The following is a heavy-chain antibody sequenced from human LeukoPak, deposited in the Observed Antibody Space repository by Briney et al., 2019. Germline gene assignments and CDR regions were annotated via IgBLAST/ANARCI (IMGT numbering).Heavy chain of an antibody. CDR1: GGSISSYY. CDR3: ARHVGYCSGGSCSQGWFDP. J-gene: IGHJ5*02. V-gene: IGHV4-59*08. Sequence: SETLSLTSTVSGGSISSYYWSWIRQPPGKGLEWIGYIYYSGSTNYNPSLKSRVTISVDTSKNQFSLKLSSVTAADTAVYYCARHVGYCSGGSCSQGWFDPWGQGTLVTVSS. CDR2: IYYSGST. D-gene: IGHD2-15*01.